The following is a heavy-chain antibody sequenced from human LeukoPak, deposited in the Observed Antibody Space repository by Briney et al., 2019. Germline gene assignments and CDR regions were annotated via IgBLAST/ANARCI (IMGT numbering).Heavy chain of an antibody. CDR3: ARDLYGSGRGGY. D-gene: IGHD3-10*01. J-gene: IGHJ4*02. V-gene: IGHV1-2*02. Sequence: ASVKVSCKASGYIFTGYYMHWARQAPGQGLEWMGWINPNSGGTNYAQKFQGRVTMTRDTSISTAYMELSRLRSDDTAVYYCARDLYGSGRGGYWGQGTLVTVSS. CDR1: GYIFTGYY. CDR2: INPNSGGT.